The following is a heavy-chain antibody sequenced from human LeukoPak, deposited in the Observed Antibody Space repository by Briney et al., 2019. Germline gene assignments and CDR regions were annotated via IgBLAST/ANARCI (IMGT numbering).Heavy chain of an antibody. CDR3: ARGYYDSSGYLLHSFDY. V-gene: IGHV3-74*01. D-gene: IGHD3-22*01. Sequence: GGSLRLSCAASGFTFSSYWMHWVRQAPGKGLVWVSRINSNGSSTSYADSVKGRFTISRDNAKNTLYLQMNSLRAEDTAVYYCARGYYDSSGYLLHSFDYWGQGTLVTVSS. J-gene: IGHJ4*02. CDR2: INSNGSST. CDR1: GFTFSSYW.